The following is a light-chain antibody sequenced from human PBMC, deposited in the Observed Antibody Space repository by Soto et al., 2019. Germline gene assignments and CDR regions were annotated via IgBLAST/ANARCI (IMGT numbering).Light chain of an antibody. V-gene: IGKV3-20*01. CDR3: QQYSSSRWT. CDR2: GAS. J-gene: IGKJ1*01. CDR1: QSVSSSY. Sequence: EIVLTQSPGTLSLSPGERATLSCRASQSVSSSYLAWYQQKPGQAPMLLIYGASSRATGSTDRFSGSGSGTDFTLTISRLEPEDFAVYYCQQYSSSRWTFGQGTKVEIK.